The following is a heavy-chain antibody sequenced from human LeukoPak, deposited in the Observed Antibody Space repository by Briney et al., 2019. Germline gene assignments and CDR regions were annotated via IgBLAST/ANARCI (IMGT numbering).Heavy chain of an antibody. CDR2: IIPIFGTA. CDR1: GGTFSSYA. V-gene: IGHV1-69*13. CDR3: ARGGGNNYYYYYYMDV. J-gene: IGHJ6*03. Sequence: GASVKVSCKASGGTFSSYAISWVRQAPGQGLEWMGGIIPIFGTANYAQKFQGRVTITADESTSTAYMELSSLRSEDTAVYYCARGGGNNYYYYYYMDVWGKGTTVTVSS. D-gene: IGHD3-16*01.